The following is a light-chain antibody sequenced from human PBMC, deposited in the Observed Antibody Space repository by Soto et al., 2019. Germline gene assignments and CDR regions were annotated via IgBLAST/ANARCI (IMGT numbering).Light chain of an antibody. Sequence: QSVLTQPASVSGSPGQSITISCTGTDSDIGGYDYVSWYQQHPGEAPKLIFYDVSNRPSGFSHRFSASKSGNTASLTISGLQAEDEADYYCSSYTSSSTLYVFGTGTKLTVL. CDR3: SSYTSSSTLYV. CDR1: DSDIGGYDY. CDR2: DVS. J-gene: IGLJ1*01. V-gene: IGLV2-14*03.